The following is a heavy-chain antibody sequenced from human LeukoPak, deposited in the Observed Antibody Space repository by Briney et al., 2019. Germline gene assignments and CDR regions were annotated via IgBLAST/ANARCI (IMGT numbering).Heavy chain of an antibody. J-gene: IGHJ4*02. CDR1: GYTFTSYY. CDR3: ASRSSTSDFDY. Sequence: ASVKVSXKASGYTFTSYYMHWVRQAPGQGLEWMGIINPSGGSTSYAQKFQGRVTMTRDTSTSTVYMELSSLRSEDTAVYYCASRSSTSDFDYWGQGTLVTVSS. CDR2: INPSGGST. V-gene: IGHV1-46*03. D-gene: IGHD2-2*01.